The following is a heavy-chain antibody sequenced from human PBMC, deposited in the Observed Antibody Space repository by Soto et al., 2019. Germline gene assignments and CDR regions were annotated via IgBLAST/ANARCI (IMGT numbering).Heavy chain of an antibody. J-gene: IGHJ4*02. Sequence: PSETLSLTCAVSGGSIIILNWWSLVRRPPGKGLEWIGEVFHSGSTKYNPSLKSRVTISVDKSKNQYSLNLSSVTAADTAVYYCAVFPEGALDTWGQGTLVTVSS. CDR2: VFHSGST. V-gene: IGHV4-4*02. CDR1: GGSIIILNW. CDR3: AVFPEGALDT. D-gene: IGHD1-26*01.